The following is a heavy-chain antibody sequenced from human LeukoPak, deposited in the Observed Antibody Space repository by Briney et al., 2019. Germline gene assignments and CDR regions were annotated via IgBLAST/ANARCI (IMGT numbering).Heavy chain of an antibody. CDR2: IYTSGST. V-gene: IGHV4-4*07. CDR1: GGSISSYY. CDR3: ARDGGSSHSYYYYYMDV. Sequence: SETLSLPSTVSGGSISSYYWSWIRQTAGKGPEWLGRIYTSGSTNYNPSLKSRVTMSVDTSKNQFSLKLSSVTAADTAVYYCARDGGSSHSYYYYYMDVWGKGTTVTASS. D-gene: IGHD2-2*01. J-gene: IGHJ6*03.